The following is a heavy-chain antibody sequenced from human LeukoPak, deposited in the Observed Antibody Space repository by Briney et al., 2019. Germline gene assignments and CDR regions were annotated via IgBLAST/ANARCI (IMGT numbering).Heavy chain of an antibody. CDR2: IFYSGST. V-gene: IGHV4-39*07. J-gene: IGHJ6*03. CDR1: GGSISTSSYY. CDR3: ARAKGSGSSDYYYYMDV. Sequence: SETLSLTCTVSGGSISTSSYYWGWVRQPPGKGLEWIGNIFYSGSTYYSPSLKSRVTISLDTSKNQFSLKLSSVTAADTAVYYCARAKGSGSSDYYYYMDVWGKGTTVTISS. D-gene: IGHD3-10*01.